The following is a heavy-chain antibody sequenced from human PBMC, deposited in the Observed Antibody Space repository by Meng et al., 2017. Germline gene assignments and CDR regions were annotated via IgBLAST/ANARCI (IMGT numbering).Heavy chain of an antibody. V-gene: IGHV3-48*03. Sequence: GGSLRLSCAASGFTFSSYEMNWVRQAPGKGLEWVSYISSSGSTIYYADSVKGRFTISRDNAKNSLYLQMNSLRAEDTAVYYCARDPRDFWSGYYISWFDPWGQGTLVTVSS. CDR1: GFTFSSYE. CDR2: ISSSGSTI. CDR3: ARDPRDFWSGYYISWFDP. D-gene: IGHD3-3*01. J-gene: IGHJ5*02.